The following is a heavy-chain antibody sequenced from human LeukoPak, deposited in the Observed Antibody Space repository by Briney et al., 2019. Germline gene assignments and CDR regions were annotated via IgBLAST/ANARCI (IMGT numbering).Heavy chain of an antibody. CDR3: ARIVVVPAAIGP. Sequence: GGSLRLSCAASGFPFSSYAMSWVRQAPGKGLEWVSAISGSGGSTYYADSVKGRFTISRDNSKNTLYLQMNSLRAEDTAVYYCARIVVVPAAIGPWGQGTLVIVSS. D-gene: IGHD2-2*01. J-gene: IGHJ5*02. CDR1: GFPFSSYA. CDR2: ISGSGGST. V-gene: IGHV3-23*01.